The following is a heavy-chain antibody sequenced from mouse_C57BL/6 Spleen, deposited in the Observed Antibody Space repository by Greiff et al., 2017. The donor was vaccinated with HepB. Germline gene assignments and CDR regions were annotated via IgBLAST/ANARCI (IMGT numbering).Heavy chain of an antibody. CDR1: GYTFTDYE. V-gene: IGHV1-15*01. Sequence: QVQLKQSGAELVRPGASVTLSCKASGYTFTDYEMHWVKQTPVHGLEWIGAIDPETGGTAYNQKFKGKAILTADKSSSTAYMELRSLTSEDSAVYYCTRWAWFAYWGQGTLVTVSA. J-gene: IGHJ3*01. CDR2: IDPETGGT. CDR3: TRWAWFAY.